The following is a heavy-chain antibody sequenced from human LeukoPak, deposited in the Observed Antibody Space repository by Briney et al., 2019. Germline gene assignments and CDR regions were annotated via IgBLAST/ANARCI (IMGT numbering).Heavy chain of an antibody. CDR1: GLTFSSYA. CDR3: AKNQFYDSSGYYVYFDY. Sequence: GGSLRLSCAASGLTFSSYAMSWVRQAPGKGLEWVSAISGSGGRIYYADSVKGRFTISRDNSKNTLYLQMSSLRAEDTAVYYCAKNQFYDSSGYYVYFDYWARGTLLTVSS. J-gene: IGHJ4*01. CDR2: ISGSGGRI. D-gene: IGHD3-22*01. V-gene: IGHV3-23*01.